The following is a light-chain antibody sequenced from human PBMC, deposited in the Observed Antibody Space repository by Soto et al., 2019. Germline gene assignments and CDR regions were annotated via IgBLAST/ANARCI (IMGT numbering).Light chain of an antibody. Sequence: IQMTQSPSSLSASVGDRVTITCRASQGISTYLAWYQQKPGKVPKLLIYAASTLQSGVPSRFSGSGSGTDVTLPIISLQPEDVTTYYCLGYDSDSPWTFGQGTKVEIK. CDR1: QGISTY. CDR2: AAS. CDR3: LGYDSDSPWT. J-gene: IGKJ1*01. V-gene: IGKV1-27*01.